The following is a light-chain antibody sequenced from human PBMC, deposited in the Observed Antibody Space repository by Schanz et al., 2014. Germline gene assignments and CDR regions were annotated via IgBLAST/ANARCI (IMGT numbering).Light chain of an antibody. CDR1: QSVGSN. Sequence: EIVMTQSPATLSVSPGDGATLSCRTSQSVGSNLAWYQQKPGQAPRLLIYGASTRATGLPARFSGSGSGTDFTLTISRLEPEDFAVYYCQQYGSSPYTFGQGTKLEIK. V-gene: IGKV3-15*01. J-gene: IGKJ2*01. CDR3: QQYGSSPYT. CDR2: GAS.